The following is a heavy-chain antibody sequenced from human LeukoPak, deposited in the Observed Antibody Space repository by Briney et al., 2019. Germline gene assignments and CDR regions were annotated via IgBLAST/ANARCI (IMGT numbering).Heavy chain of an antibody. D-gene: IGHD4-11*01. Sequence: SETLSLTCSVSGGSISSYYWSWIRQPPGKGLEWIGYIYYSGSTNYNPSLKSRVTISVDTSKNQFSLKLSSVTAAVTAVYYCARHAPMTTYDYWGQGTLVTVSS. CDR2: IYYSGST. V-gene: IGHV4-59*08. J-gene: IGHJ4*02. CDR1: GGSISSYY. CDR3: ARHAPMTTYDY.